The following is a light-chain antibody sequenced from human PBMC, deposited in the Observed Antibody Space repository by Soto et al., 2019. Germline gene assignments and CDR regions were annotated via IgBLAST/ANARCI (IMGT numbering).Light chain of an antibody. CDR2: AAT. CDR3: QQANAFPPA. V-gene: IGKV1-12*01. CDR1: QPINNW. Sequence: DIPMTQSPSSVSASVGDRVTITCRASQPINNWVAWYQQRAGKAPNLLIYAATNWLSGVPSRFSGSGSGTDFTLTISSLQPEDFATYYCQQANAFPPAFGGGTKVDLK. J-gene: IGKJ4*01.